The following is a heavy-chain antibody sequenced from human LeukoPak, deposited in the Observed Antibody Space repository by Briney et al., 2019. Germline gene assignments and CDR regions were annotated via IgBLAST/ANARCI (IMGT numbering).Heavy chain of an antibody. CDR1: GFTFSSYE. Sequence: PGGSLRLSCAASGFTFSSYEMNWVRQAPGKGLEWVSYISSSGSTIYYADSVKGRFTISRDNAKNSLYLQMNSLRAEDTAVYYCASVHSSPRGYYYYMDVWGKGTTVTISS. CDR3: ASVHSSPRGYYYYMDV. V-gene: IGHV3-48*03. J-gene: IGHJ6*03. CDR2: ISSSGSTI. D-gene: IGHD6-13*01.